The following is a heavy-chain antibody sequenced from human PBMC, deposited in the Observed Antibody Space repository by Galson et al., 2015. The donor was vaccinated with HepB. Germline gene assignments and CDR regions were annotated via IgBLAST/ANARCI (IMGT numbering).Heavy chain of an antibody. D-gene: IGHD3-9*01. J-gene: IGHJ3*02. CDR3: ARGNVLRYFDWLAFDI. CDR1: GYTFTSYY. V-gene: IGHV1-46*04. CDR2: INPSGGST. Sequence: QSGAEVKKPGESLKISCKASGYTFTSYYMHWVRQAPGQGLEWMGIINPSGGSTSYAQKLQGRVTMTRDTSTSTVYMELSSLRSEDTAVYYCARGNVLRYFDWLAFDIWGQGTMVTVSS.